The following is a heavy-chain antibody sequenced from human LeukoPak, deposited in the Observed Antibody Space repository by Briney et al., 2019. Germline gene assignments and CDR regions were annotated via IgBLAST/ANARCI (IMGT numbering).Heavy chain of an antibody. CDR3: AKKGQYPNDAFDI. CDR2: INSDGSST. J-gene: IGHJ3*02. Sequence: GGSLRLSCAASGFTFSTYAMSWVRQAPGKGLVWVSRINSDGSSTSYADSVKGRFTISRDNAKNTLYLQMNSLRAEDTAVYYCAKKGQYPNDAFDIWGQGTMVTVSS. CDR1: GFTFSTYA. V-gene: IGHV3-74*01. D-gene: IGHD2-2*01.